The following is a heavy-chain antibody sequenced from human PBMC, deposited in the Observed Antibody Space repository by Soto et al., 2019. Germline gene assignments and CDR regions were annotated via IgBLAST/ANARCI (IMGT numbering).Heavy chain of an antibody. CDR2: IIPILGTT. CDR1: GGTFVSSA. Sequence: QVQLLQSGTELREPGSSVTISCTPSGGTFVSSAFAWVRQAPGGRIEWMGGIIPILGTTKYAEKFLGRLTMRADDSSRTAYLELSRLTVDDTAVYFCAKKNPHGDSNKAWLDPWGQGSLVTVST. D-gene: IGHD2-8*01. V-gene: IGHV1-69*01. J-gene: IGHJ5*02. CDR3: AKKNPHGDSNKAWLDP.